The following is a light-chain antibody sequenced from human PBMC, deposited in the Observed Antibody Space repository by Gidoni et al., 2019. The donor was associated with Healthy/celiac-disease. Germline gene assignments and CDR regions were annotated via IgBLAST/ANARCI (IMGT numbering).Light chain of an antibody. CDR2: AAS. CDR3: QQANSFPGT. Sequence: DIQMTQSPSSVSASVGDRVTITCRASQGISSWLACNQQKPGKAPKLLIYAASSLQSGVPSRFSGSGSGTDFTLTISSLQPEDFATYYCQQANSFPGTFGQGTKLEIK. V-gene: IGKV1-12*01. J-gene: IGKJ2*02. CDR1: QGISSW.